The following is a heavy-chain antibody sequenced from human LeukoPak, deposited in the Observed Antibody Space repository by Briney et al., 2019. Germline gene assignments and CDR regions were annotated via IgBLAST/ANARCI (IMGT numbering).Heavy chain of an antibody. J-gene: IGHJ4*02. CDR2: IYWNDDK. V-gene: IGHV2-5*01. Sequence: SWIRQAPGKGLEWLALIYWNDDKRYSPSLKSRLTITKDTSKNQVVLTMTNMDPVDTATYYCAHRNGYSGSYRRGYYFDYWGQGTLVTVSS. D-gene: IGHD1-26*01. CDR3: AHRNGYSGSYRRGYYFDY.